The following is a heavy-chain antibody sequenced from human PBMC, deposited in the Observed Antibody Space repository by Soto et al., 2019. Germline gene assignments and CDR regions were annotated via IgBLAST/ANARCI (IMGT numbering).Heavy chain of an antibody. CDR2: IYSTGST. Sequence: SETLSLTCSVSGGSMNNYYCSWIRQPAGKGLEWIGRIYSTGSTNYNPSLKSRLTMSLDTSKNQFSLNLSSVIVADTAMYYCAIGSTVAGRRHYFDHWGQGILVTVSS. CDR1: GGSMNNYY. J-gene: IGHJ4*02. V-gene: IGHV4-4*07. CDR3: AIGSTVAGRRHYFDH. D-gene: IGHD6-19*01.